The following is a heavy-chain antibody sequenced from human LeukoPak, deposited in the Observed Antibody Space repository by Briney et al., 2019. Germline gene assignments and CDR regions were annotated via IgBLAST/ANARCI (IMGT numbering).Heavy chain of an antibody. V-gene: IGHV1-2*02. CDR1: GYTFTNYY. CDR2: IHPPSGGT. J-gene: IGHJ4*02. Sequence: ASVKVSCKASGYTFTNYYIQWVRQTPGQGLEWMGWIHPPSGGTNHAERLQGRVTMTRDTSISTAYMELTRLTSDDAGVYYCVRDPGWLQVDYWGQGTLLTVSS. D-gene: IGHD5-24*01. CDR3: VRDPGWLQVDY.